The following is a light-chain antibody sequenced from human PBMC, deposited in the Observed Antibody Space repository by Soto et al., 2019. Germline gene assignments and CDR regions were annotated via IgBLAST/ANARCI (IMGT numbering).Light chain of an antibody. Sequence: EIVMTQSPATLSVSPGERATLSCRASQSVSSNLAWYQQKPGQAPRLLIYGASTRATGIPARFSGSGSGTKFTLTISSLQSEDFAVYYCQQYNNWPPAGTFGQGTKVDIK. CDR2: GAS. V-gene: IGKV3-15*01. CDR3: QQYNNWPPAGT. J-gene: IGKJ1*01. CDR1: QSVSSN.